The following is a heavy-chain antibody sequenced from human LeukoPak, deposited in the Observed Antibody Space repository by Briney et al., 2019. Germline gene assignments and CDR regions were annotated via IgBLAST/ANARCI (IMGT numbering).Heavy chain of an antibody. CDR3: AGRFRDGYNPTLCWYFDL. D-gene: IGHD5-24*01. J-gene: IGHJ2*01. CDR2: IYYSGST. Sequence: SQTLSLTCTVSGGSISSSSYYWGRIRQPPGKGLEWIGSIYYSGSTYYNPSLKSRVTISIDTSKNQFSLKLSSVTAADTAVYYCAGRFRDGYNPTLCWYFDLWGRGTLVTVSS. V-gene: IGHV4-39*01. CDR1: GGSISSSSYY.